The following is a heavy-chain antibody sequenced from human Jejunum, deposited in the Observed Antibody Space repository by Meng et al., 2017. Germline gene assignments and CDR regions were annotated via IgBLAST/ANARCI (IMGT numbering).Heavy chain of an antibody. CDR3: ARVFHYYDSSGHYYFDY. D-gene: IGHD3-22*01. CDR1: GYTFTTYG. Sequence: VEVVEYGDEVKKPGASVKVSCKASGYTFTTYGISWVRQAPGQGLEWMGWINPYSGNRNYAQKFQGRVTMTTDSSTNTAYMELRSLRSDDTAVFFCARVFHYYDSSGHYYFDYWGQGTLVTVSS. J-gene: IGHJ4*02. V-gene: IGHV1-18*04. CDR2: INPYSGNR.